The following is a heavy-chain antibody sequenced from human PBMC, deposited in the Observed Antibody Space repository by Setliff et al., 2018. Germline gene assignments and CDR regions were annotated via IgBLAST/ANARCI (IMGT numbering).Heavy chain of an antibody. CDR2: ISPYNGNT. CDR1: GYTFTKYG. J-gene: IGHJ3*01. D-gene: IGHD3-22*01. Sequence: ASVNVSCKTFGYTFTKYGIDWVRQAPGQGLEWLGWISPYNGNTDYVYNVRDRITMTTDTSTGTAYMELRSLTSDDSAVYYCARDAPKVVDKFDLWGQGTKVTVSS. CDR3: ARDAPKVVDKFDL. V-gene: IGHV1-18*01.